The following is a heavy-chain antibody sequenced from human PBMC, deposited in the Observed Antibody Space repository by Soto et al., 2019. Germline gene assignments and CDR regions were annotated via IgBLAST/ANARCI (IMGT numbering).Heavy chain of an antibody. CDR2: ISYSGST. D-gene: IGHD3-22*01. Sequence: SETLSLTCTVSGGSISSGGYYWSWIRQHPGTGLEWIGHISYSGSTYYNTSLKSRVTISVDTSRNQFSLIVNSVTAADTAVYYCARGERGDYYDSSGYQTYYYYGMDVWGQGTTVTVSS. CDR1: GGSISSGGYY. V-gene: IGHV4-31*03. J-gene: IGHJ6*02. CDR3: ARGERGDYYDSSGYQTYYYYGMDV.